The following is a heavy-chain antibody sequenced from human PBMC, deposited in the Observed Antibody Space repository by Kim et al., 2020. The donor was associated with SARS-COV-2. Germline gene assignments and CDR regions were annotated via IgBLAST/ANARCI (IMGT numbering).Heavy chain of an antibody. CDR2: IYYSGST. J-gene: IGHJ4*01. D-gene: IGHD6-13*01. CDR3: ASGFARGYSSSWLDY. Sequence: SETLSLTCTVSGGSISSSSYYWGWIRQPPGKGLEWIGSIYYSGSTYYNPSLKSRVTISVDTSKNQFSLKLSSVTAADTAVYYCASGFARGYSSSWLDYWG. CDR1: GGSISSSSYY. V-gene: IGHV4-39*01.